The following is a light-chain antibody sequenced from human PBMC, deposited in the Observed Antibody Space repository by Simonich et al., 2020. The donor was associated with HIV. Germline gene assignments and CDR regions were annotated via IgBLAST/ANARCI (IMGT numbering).Light chain of an antibody. J-gene: IGKJ4*01. CDR2: KAS. CDR3: QQYNSYSLT. V-gene: IGKV1-5*03. Sequence: DIQMTQSPSTLSASVGDRVTITCRASPSISSWLAWYQQKPGKAPKLLIYKASSLESGVPSRFSGSGSGTEFTLTISSLQPDDFATYYCQQYNSYSLTFGGGTKLEIK. CDR1: PSISSW.